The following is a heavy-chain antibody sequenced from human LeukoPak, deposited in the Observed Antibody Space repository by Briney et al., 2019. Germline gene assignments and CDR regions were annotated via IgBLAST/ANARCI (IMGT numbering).Heavy chain of an antibody. V-gene: IGHV3-74*01. CDR3: ARADYGGNSDFHY. CDR2: ISSDGSIA. D-gene: IGHD4-23*01. Sequence: GGSLRLSCAASGLTLRTQWMHWVRQAPGKGLVWVSRISSDGSIAINADSVEGRFTVSRDNAKNTLYLQMNSLRVEDTAVYYCARADYGGNSDFHYWGQGTLVTVSS. CDR1: GLTLRTQW. J-gene: IGHJ4*02.